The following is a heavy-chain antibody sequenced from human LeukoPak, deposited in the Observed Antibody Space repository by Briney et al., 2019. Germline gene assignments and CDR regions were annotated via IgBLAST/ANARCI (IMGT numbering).Heavy chain of an antibody. CDR1: GGSISRGSYY. CDR2: IYTSGST. V-gene: IGHV4-61*02. Sequence: SETLSLTCTVSGGSISRGSYYWSWIRQPAGKGLEWIGRIYTSGSTNYNPSLKSRVTISVDTSKNQFSLKLSSVTAADTAVYYCARDPLLDPVAAAGTEGFDYWGQGTLVTVSS. D-gene: IGHD6-13*01. CDR3: ARDPLLDPVAAAGTEGFDY. J-gene: IGHJ4*02.